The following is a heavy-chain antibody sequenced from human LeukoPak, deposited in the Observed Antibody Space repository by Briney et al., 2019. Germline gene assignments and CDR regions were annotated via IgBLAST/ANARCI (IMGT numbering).Heavy chain of an antibody. CDR2: IRVSGST. Sequence: PGGSLRLSCTTSGFTFSSYALSWVRQAPGKGLEWVSGIRVSGSTYYPDSVTGRFTISRDNSENTLYLQMSGLRAEDTAIYYCANSQGTIFGVVDYWGQGTLVTVSS. CDR1: GFTFSSYA. D-gene: IGHD3-3*01. J-gene: IGHJ4*02. CDR3: ANSQGTIFGVVDY. V-gene: IGHV3-23*01.